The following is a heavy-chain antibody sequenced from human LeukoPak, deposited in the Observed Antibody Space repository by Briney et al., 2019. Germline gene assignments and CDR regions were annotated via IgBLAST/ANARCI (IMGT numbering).Heavy chain of an antibody. D-gene: IGHD5-18*01. Sequence: GGSLRLSCAASGFTFSSHAMHWVRQAPGKGLEWVSGISWNSGSIGYADSVKGRFTISRDNAKNSLYLQMNSLRAEDTALYYCAKDIGYSYGYDYWGQGTLVTVSS. CDR3: AKDIGYSYGYDY. CDR1: GFTFSSHA. V-gene: IGHV3-9*01. J-gene: IGHJ4*02. CDR2: ISWNSGSI.